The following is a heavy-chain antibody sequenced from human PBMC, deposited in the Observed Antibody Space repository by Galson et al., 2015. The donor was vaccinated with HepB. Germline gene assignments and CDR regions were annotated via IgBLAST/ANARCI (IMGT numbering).Heavy chain of an antibody. CDR3: ARVRAYDFWSGYYFDY. V-gene: IGHV3-7*03. CDR2: IKQDGSEK. Sequence: SLRLSCAASGFTFSSYWMSWVRQAPGKGLEWVANIKQDGSEKYYVDSVKGRFTISRDNAKNSLYLQMNSLRAEDTAVYYCARVRAYDFWSGYYFDYWGQGTLVTVSS. D-gene: IGHD3-3*01. CDR1: GFTFSSYW. J-gene: IGHJ4*02.